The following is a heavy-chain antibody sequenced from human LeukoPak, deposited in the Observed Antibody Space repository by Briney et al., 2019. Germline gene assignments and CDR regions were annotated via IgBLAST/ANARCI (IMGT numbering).Heavy chain of an antibody. Sequence: TSETLSLTCTVSGGSVSSYYWSWIRQPPGKGLEWIGCISYTGGTNYTPSLKSRVTISLDTSKNQFSLKLNSVTAADTALYYCAGPGGFTSPQNYWGQGTLVTV. CDR3: AGPGGFTSPQNY. D-gene: IGHD3-16*01. CDR1: GGSVSSYY. J-gene: IGHJ4*02. V-gene: IGHV4-59*02. CDR2: ISYTGGT.